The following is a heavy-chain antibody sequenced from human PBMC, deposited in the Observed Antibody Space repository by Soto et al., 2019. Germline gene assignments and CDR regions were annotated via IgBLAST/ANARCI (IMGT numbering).Heavy chain of an antibody. J-gene: IGHJ6*02. Sequence: ASGKVSCKASGYTFTSYGISWVRQAPGQGLEWMGWISAYNGNTNYAQKLQGRVTMTTDTSTSTAYMELRSLRSDDTAVYYCARDTPPRLRYFDWLPNYYYYGMDVWGQGTTVTVSS. D-gene: IGHD3-9*01. CDR3: ARDTPPRLRYFDWLPNYYYYGMDV. CDR1: GYTFTSYG. V-gene: IGHV1-18*04. CDR2: ISAYNGNT.